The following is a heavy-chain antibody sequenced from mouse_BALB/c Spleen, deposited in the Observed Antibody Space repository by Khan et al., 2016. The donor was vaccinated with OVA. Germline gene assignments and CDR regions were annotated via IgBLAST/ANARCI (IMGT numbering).Heavy chain of an antibody. J-gene: IGHJ3*01. CDR3: VGRSWFAY. CDR2: IRSKSNNYAT. Sequence: EVQLVESGGGLVQPKGSLKLSCAASGFTFNTYAMNWVRQAPGKGLEWVARIRSKSNNYATYYADSVKDRFTISRDDPQSMLYLQMNNLKTEDTAMYYCVGRSWFAYWGQGTLVTVSA. V-gene: IGHV10-1*02. CDR1: GFTFNTYA.